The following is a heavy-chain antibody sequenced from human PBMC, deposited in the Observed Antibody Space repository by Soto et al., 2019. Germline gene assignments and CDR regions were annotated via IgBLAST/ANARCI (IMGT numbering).Heavy chain of an antibody. J-gene: IGHJ4*02. CDR1: GFSLSNARMG. CDR2: IFSNDEK. V-gene: IGHV2-26*01. CDR3: ARIWYYDSSGYYPWYFDY. D-gene: IGHD3-22*01. Sequence: QVTLKQSGPVLVKPTETLTLTCTVSGFSLSNARMGVSWIRQPPGKALEWLAHIFSNDEKSYSTSLKSRLTISKDTSKSQVVLTMTNMDPVDTATYYCARIWYYDSSGYYPWYFDYWGQGTLVTVSS.